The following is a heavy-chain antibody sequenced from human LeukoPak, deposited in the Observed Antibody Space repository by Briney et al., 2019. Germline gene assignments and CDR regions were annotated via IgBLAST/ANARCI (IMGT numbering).Heavy chain of an antibody. CDR2: ISSSGNII. D-gene: IGHD4-17*01. V-gene: IGHV3-48*03. CDR3: ARSRTYGDYGRGLDY. J-gene: IGHJ4*02. CDR1: GFTFSSYE. Sequence: PGGSLRLSCAASGFTFSSYEMNWVRQAPGKGLEWVSYISSSGNIINYADSVKGRFTISRDNAKNTLYLQMNSLRAEDTAVYYCARSRTYGDYGRGLDYWGQGTLVTVSS.